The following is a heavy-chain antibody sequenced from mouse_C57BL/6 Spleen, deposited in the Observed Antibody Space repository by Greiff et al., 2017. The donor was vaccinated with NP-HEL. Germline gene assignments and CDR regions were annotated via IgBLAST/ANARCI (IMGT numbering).Heavy chain of an antibody. J-gene: IGHJ4*01. Sequence: QVQLQQPGAELVMPGASVKLSCKASGYTFTSYWMHWVKQRPGQGLEWIGEIDPSDSYTNYNQKFKGKSTLTVDKSSSTAYMQLSSLTSEDSAVYYCARGSFGGAMDYWGQGTSVTVSS. CDR2: IDPSDSYT. CDR1: GYTFTSYW. V-gene: IGHV1-69*01. CDR3: ARGSFGGAMDY.